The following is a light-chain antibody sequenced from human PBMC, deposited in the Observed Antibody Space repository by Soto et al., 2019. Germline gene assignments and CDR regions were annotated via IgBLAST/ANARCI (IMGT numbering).Light chain of an antibody. CDR1: KSVSSN. CDR2: GAS. CDR3: KQYGSASVVT. J-gene: IGKJ2*01. Sequence: EFVLTQSRGTLPDEPWERATLPFSSSKSVSSNLAWYQQKPGEAPRLLIYGASSRATGIPDRFSGSGSGTDFTLTISRLEPEDFAVSYCKQYGSASVVTFGRVT. V-gene: IGKV3-20*01.